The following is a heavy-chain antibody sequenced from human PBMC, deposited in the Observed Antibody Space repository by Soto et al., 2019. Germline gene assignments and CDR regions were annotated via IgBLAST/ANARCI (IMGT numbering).Heavy chain of an antibody. CDR1: GFPFSTYV. CDR3: TRPGFGDFVDPYDYGIDV. CDR2: ITGSGGVT. D-gene: IGHD2-2*01. J-gene: IGHJ6*02. V-gene: IGHV3-23*01. Sequence: GGSLRLSCAASGFPFSTYVMSWVRQAPGKGLDWVSSITGSGGVTHYADSVKGRFTVSRDDSKNTLFLQMNSLKAEDTAVYFCTRPGFGDFVDPYDYGIDVWGQGTTVTVSS.